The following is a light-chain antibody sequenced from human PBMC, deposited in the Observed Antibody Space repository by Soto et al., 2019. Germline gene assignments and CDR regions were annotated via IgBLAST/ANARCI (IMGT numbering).Light chain of an antibody. J-gene: IGKJ2*01. CDR3: QQYGRSPVT. CDR1: QRMTNNF. Sequence: EIVLTQSPDTLSLSPGERVTLSCRASQRMTNNFLAWFQQKPGLAPRLLIHGASTRASGVPDRFTGGGSGTDFVLTISRVEHKNFAVYYCQQYGRSPVTFGPGTKLQIK. CDR2: GAS. V-gene: IGKV3-20*01.